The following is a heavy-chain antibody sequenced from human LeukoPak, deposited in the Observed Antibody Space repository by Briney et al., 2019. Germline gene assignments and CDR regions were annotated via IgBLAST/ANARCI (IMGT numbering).Heavy chain of an antibody. Sequence: GASVKVSCKASGGTFSTYSISWVRQAPGQGLEWMGGIIPLFGTADYAQMFQDRVTITADESTTTAYMELTSLRSEDTAVYYCARLDPLEGNFDSWGQGTLVTVSS. J-gene: IGHJ4*02. D-gene: IGHD1-1*01. CDR3: ARLDPLEGNFDS. CDR2: IIPLFGTA. CDR1: GGTFSTYS. V-gene: IGHV1-69*13.